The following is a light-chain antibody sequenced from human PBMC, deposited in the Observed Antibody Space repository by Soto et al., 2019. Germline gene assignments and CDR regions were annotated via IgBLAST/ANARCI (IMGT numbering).Light chain of an antibody. CDR3: MQSKQFPLT. V-gene: IGKV2D-29*02. CDR2: EAA. Sequence: EIVMTQTPLSLSVTPGQPASISCKSSQSLLHSDGKTYLYWYLQKPGQSPQLLIYEAANRFSGVPDRFSVSGSGTDFTLKISRVEAEDVGVYYCMQSKQFPLTFSGGTKVEIK. CDR1: QSLLHSDGKTY. J-gene: IGKJ4*01.